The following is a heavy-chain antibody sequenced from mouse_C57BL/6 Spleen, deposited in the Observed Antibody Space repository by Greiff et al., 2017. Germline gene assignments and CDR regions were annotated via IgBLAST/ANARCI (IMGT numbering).Heavy chain of an antibody. V-gene: IGHV6-3*01. D-gene: IGHD1-1*01. Sequence: EVKLMESGGGLVQPGGSMKLSCVASGFTFSNYWMNWVRQSPEKGLEWVAQIRLKSDNYATHYAESVKGRFTISRDDSKSSVYLQMNNLRAEDTGIYYCTITTVVEGWYFDVWGTGTTVTVSS. CDR2: IRLKSDNYAT. CDR3: TITTVVEGWYFDV. CDR1: GFTFSNYW. J-gene: IGHJ1*03.